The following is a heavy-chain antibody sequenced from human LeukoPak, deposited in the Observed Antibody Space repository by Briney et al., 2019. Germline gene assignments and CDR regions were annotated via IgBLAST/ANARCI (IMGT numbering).Heavy chain of an antibody. J-gene: IGHJ4*02. CDR2: IKQDGSET. V-gene: IGHV3-7*01. Sequence: GGSLRLSCAASRFTFSSYGMHWVRQAPGKGLEWVANIKQDGSETYFVDSVKGRFTISRDNAKNSLYLQMNSLRAEDTAVYYCARDGYNCDYSPFDYWGQGILVTVSS. D-gene: IGHD1-7*01. CDR1: RFTFSSYG. CDR3: ARDGYNCDYSPFDY.